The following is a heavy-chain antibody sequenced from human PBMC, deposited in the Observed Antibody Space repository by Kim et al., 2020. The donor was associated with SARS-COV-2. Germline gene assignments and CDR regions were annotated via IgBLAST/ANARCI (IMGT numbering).Heavy chain of an antibody. Sequence: SETLSLTCAVYGGSFSGYYWSWIRQPPGKGLEWIGEINHSGSTNYNPSLKSRVTISVDTSKNQFSLKLSSVTAADTAVYYCARASGLLVPISRIRGAFD. J-gene: IGHJ3*02. CDR1: GGSFSGYY. D-gene: IGHD2-21*02. CDR3: ARASGLLVPISRIRGAFD. CDR2: INHSGST. V-gene: IGHV4-34*01.